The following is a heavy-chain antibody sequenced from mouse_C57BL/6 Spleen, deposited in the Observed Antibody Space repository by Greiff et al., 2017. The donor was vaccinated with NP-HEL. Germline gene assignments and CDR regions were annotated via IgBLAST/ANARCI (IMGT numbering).Heavy chain of an antibody. CDR3: ARGRGGYSAMDY. CDR2: IHPNSGST. V-gene: IGHV1-64*01. Sequence: QVQLQQPGAELVKPGASVKLSCKASGYTFTSYWMHWVKQRPGQGLEWIGMIHPNSGSTNYNEKFKSKATLTVDKSSSSAYMQLSSLTSEDSAVCCCARGRGGYSAMDYWGQGTSVTVSS. J-gene: IGHJ4*01. D-gene: IGHD1-1*01. CDR1: GYTFTSYW.